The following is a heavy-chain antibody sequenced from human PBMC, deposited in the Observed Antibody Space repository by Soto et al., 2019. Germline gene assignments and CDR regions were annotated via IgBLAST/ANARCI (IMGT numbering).Heavy chain of an antibody. CDR3: ARGKHIVVVTAIRAPLRDYYYYYGMDV. Sequence: QVQLVQSGAEVKKPGSSVKVSCKASGGTFSSYAISWVRQAPGQGLEWMGGIIPIFGTANYAQKFQGRVTITADESTRTAYMELSSLRSEDTAVYYCARGKHIVVVTAIRAPLRDYYYYYGMDVWGQGTTVTVSS. V-gene: IGHV1-69*12. J-gene: IGHJ6*02. D-gene: IGHD2-21*02. CDR2: IIPIFGTA. CDR1: GGTFSSYA.